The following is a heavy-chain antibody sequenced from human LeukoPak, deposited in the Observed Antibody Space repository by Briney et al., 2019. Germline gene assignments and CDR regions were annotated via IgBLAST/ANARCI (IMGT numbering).Heavy chain of an antibody. D-gene: IGHD5-18*01. CDR2: IYYSGST. V-gene: IGHV4-59*01. CDR1: GGSISSYY. CDR3: ARAQVASYGFDY. Sequence: SETLSLTCTVSGGSISSYYWSWIRQPPGKGLEWIGYIYYSGSTNYNPSLKSRVTISVDTSKNQFSLKLRSVTAADTAVYYCARAQVASYGFDYWGQGTLVTVSS. J-gene: IGHJ4*02.